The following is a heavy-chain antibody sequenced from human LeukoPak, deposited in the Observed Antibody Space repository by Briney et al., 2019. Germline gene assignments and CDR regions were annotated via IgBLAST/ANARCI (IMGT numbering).Heavy chain of an antibody. Sequence: SETLSLTCTVSGGSISTYYWSWIRQPAGKGLEWIGRISATENTNYNPSLKSRVTISVDKSKNQFSLKLSSVTAADTAVYYCARQSGGNYVYFDYWGQGTQVTVSS. CDR1: GGSISTYY. CDR3: ARQSGGNYVYFDY. V-gene: IGHV4-4*07. D-gene: IGHD2-15*01. CDR2: ISATENT. J-gene: IGHJ4*02.